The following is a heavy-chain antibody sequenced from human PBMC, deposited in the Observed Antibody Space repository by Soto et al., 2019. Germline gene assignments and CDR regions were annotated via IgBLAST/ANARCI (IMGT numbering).Heavy chain of an antibody. V-gene: IGHV1-2*04. CDR2: INPNSGGT. Sequence: AAVKVSCKASGYTFTGYYMHWVRQAPGQGLEWMGWINPNSGGTNYAQKFQGWVTMTRDTSISTAYMELSRLRSDDTAVYYCARGAYYGSGSLYLFAPCGQRKLVTVSA. CDR3: ARGAYYGSGSLYLFAP. J-gene: IGHJ5*02. CDR1: GYTFTGYY. D-gene: IGHD3-10*01.